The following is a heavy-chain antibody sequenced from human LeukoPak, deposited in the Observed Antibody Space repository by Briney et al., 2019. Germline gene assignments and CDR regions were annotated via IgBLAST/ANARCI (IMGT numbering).Heavy chain of an antibody. D-gene: IGHD6-13*01. CDR2: IYPGDSDT. CDR1: GYTFSTYW. V-gene: IGHV5-51*01. CDR3: ARHYSSSWYKPQDAFDI. Sequence: GESLKISCKASGYTFSTYWIAWVRQMPGKGLEWMGIIYPGDSDTRYSPSFQGQVTISADKSISTAYLQWSSLKASDTAMYYCARHYSSSWYKPQDAFDIWGQGTMVTVSS. J-gene: IGHJ3*02.